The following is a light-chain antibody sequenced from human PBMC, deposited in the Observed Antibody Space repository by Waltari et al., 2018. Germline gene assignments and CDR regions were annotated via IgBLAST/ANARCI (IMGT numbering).Light chain of an antibody. CDR2: DDS. J-gene: IGLJ2*01. CDR1: DIGCKS. CDR3: QVWDSTSDHVV. V-gene: IGLV3-21*03. Sequence: SYVLTQPSSCSVAPGKTATLTFGGSDIGCKSVPWLQQKPGQAPVLVASDDSDRPSGIPERFSGSNSGSTATLTISRVEAGDEADYFCQVWDSTSDHVVFGGGTKLTVL.